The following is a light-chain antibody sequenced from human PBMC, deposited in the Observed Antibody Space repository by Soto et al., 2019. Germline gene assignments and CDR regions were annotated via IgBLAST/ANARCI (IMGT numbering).Light chain of an antibody. CDR2: DAS. J-gene: IGKJ5*01. V-gene: IGKV3-11*01. Sequence: EIVLPQSPATLSLSPGEGATLSCRASQSVRSSLAWYQQKPGQAPRLLLYDASNRATGIPARFSGSGSGTDFTLTISSLEPEDFAIYYCQQRSNWPITFGQGTRLDIK. CDR3: QQRSNWPIT. CDR1: QSVRSS.